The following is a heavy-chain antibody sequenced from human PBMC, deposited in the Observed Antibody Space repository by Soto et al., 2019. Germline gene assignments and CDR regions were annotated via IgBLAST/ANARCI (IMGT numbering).Heavy chain of an antibody. Sequence: QVQLQQWGAGLLKPSETLSLTCAVYGGSFSDYYWSWIRQPPGKGLEWIGEIDHSGGTNYNPSLKSRVTLSVDTSKNQFSLRLSSVTAADTAVYYCARVYCSGGSCYSGFDYWGQGTLVTVSS. CDR3: ARVYCSGGSCYSGFDY. CDR1: GGSFSDYY. V-gene: IGHV4-34*01. CDR2: IDHSGGT. J-gene: IGHJ4*02. D-gene: IGHD2-15*01.